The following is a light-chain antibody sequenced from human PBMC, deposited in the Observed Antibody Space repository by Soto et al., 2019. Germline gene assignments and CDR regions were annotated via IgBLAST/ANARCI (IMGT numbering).Light chain of an antibody. V-gene: IGKV3-15*01. Sequence: ETVMTQSPATLSVSPGERATLSCRASQSISSNLAWYQQKPGQAPRLLIYGASTRATGIPARFSGSGSGTDFTLTISSLQSEDLAVYYCQQYNNWPPWTFGQGTKV. CDR3: QQYNNWPPWT. J-gene: IGKJ1*01. CDR1: QSISSN. CDR2: GAS.